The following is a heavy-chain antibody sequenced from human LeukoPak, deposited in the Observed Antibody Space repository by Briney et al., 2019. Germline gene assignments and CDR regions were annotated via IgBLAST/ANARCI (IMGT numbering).Heavy chain of an antibody. CDR2: ISSSSSYV. CDR3: ARDLGYGDYPYYFDY. Sequence: GGSLRLSCAASGFTFSTYSMNWVRQAPGKGLEWVSSISSSSSYVYYADSVKGRFTISRDNAKSSLCLQMNSLRAEDTAVYYCARDLGYGDYPYYFDYWGQGTLVTVSS. J-gene: IGHJ4*02. V-gene: IGHV3-21*01. D-gene: IGHD4-17*01. CDR1: GFTFSTYS.